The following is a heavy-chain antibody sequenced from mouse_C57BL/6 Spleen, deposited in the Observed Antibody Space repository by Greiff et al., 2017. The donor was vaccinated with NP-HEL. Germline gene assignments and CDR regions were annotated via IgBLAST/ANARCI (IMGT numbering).Heavy chain of an antibody. CDR3: TRGADYGSSYYYAMDY. J-gene: IGHJ4*01. CDR1: GYTFTDYE. Sequence: VQLQQSGAELVRPGASVTLSCKASGYTFTDYEMHWVKQTPVHGLEWIGAIDPETGGTAYNQKFKGKAILTADKSSSTAYMELRSLTSEDSAVYYCTRGADYGSSYYYAMDYWGQGTSVTVSS. D-gene: IGHD1-1*01. CDR2: IDPETGGT. V-gene: IGHV1-15*01.